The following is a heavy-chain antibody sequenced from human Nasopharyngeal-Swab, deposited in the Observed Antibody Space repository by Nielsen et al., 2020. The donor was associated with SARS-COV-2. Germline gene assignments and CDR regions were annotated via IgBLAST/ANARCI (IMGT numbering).Heavy chain of an antibody. CDR2: LKSGGGT. V-gene: IGHV3-53*01. J-gene: IGHJ4*02. CDR3: ARVRQSGAYFPFDS. D-gene: IGHD1-26*01. CDR1: GFTVSSNF. Sequence: GGSLRLSCVASGFTVSSNFVSWVRQAPGKGLEWVSLLKSGGGTFYADFVRGRFTISRDNSRNTVYLQMNSLRAEDTAVYYCARVRQSGAYFPFDSWGLGTLVTVSS.